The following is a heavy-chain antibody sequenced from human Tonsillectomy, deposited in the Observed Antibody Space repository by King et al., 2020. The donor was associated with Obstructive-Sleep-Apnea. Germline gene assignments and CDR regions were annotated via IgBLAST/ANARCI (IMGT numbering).Heavy chain of an antibody. J-gene: IGHJ6*02. CDR2: ISYSGST. CDR1: GGSISRSGYY. V-gene: IGHV4-31*03. D-gene: IGHD5-18*01. Sequence: VPLQESGPGLVKPSQTLSLTCSVSGGSISRSGYYWPWIRQHPGKGLEWIGYISYSGSTHYNPSLESRLTISLDTSESQFSLKLRSVTAADTAVYYCARDSRSSGSQGYYYYGMDVWGQGTTVTVSS. CDR3: ARDSRSSGSQGYYYYGMDV.